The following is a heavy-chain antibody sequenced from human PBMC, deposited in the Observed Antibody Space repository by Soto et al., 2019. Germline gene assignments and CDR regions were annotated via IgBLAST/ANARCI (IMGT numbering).Heavy chain of an antibody. V-gene: IGHV3-21*01. J-gene: IGHJ4*02. CDR3: ARDYYKYYDSSGYYRSPAY. CDR2: ISSSSNYI. D-gene: IGHD3-22*01. Sequence: SLRLSCAASGFTFSTYTMNWVRQAPGKGLEWVSSISSSSNYIYYADSMKGRFTISRDNAKNSLYLQMNSLRAEDTAVYYCARDYYKYYDSSGYYRSPAYWGQGTLVTVSS. CDR1: GFTFSTYT.